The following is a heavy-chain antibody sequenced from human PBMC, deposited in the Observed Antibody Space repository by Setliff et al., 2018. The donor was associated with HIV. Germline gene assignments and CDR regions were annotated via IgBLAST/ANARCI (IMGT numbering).Heavy chain of an antibody. D-gene: IGHD1-26*01. Sequence: SETLSLTCTVSGYSVSSHYWSWIRQPPGKELEWIGYIFSSGSTTYNPSLKSRVTISIDTSKNQFSLKVSSVTAADTAVYYCARGWEWGAPLDYWGQGTLVTVSS. J-gene: IGHJ4*02. CDR3: ARGWEWGAPLDY. CDR2: IFSSGST. V-gene: IGHV4-59*02. CDR1: GYSVSSHY.